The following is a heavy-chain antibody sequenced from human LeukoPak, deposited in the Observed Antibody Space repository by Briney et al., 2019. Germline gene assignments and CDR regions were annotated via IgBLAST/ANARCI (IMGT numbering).Heavy chain of an antibody. CDR1: GFTFDDYG. Sequence: PGGSLRLSCEASGFTFDDYGMSWVRQPPGKGLEWVSGINRNGGSTDYADSVKGRFTISRDNAKNSHFLQMNSLRLEDTALYYCARGFRNGPFDCWGQGTLVTVSS. CDR2: INRNGGST. V-gene: IGHV3-20*04. J-gene: IGHJ4*02. CDR3: ARGFRNGPFDC. D-gene: IGHD2-8*01.